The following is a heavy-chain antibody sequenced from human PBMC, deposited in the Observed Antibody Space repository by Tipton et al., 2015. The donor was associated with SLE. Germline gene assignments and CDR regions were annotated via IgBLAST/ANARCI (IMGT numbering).Heavy chain of an antibody. CDR1: GFTVSSNY. CDR2: ISYDGSNK. V-gene: IGHV3-30*03. CDR3: AREGWELKTFDI. J-gene: IGHJ3*02. D-gene: IGHD1-26*01. Sequence: RSLRLSCAASGFTVSSNYMSWVRQAPGKGLEWVAVISYDGSNKYYADSVKGRFTISRDNSKNTLYLQMNSLRAEDTAVYYCAREGWELKTFDIWGQGTMVTVSS.